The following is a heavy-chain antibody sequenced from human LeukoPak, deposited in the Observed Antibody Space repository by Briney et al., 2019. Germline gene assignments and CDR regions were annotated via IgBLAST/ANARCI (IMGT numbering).Heavy chain of an antibody. CDR1: GFTFSSYS. J-gene: IGHJ4*02. D-gene: IGHD3-22*01. V-gene: IGHV3-21*01. CDR3: ARGGVVTDSSGYYYLGY. CDR2: ISSSSTYI. Sequence: GGSLRLSCAASGFTFSSYSMNWVRQAPGKGLEWVSSISSSSTYIYYADSVKGRFTVSRDNAKNSLYLQMNSLRAEDTAVYYCARGGVVTDSSGYYYLGYWGQGTLVTVSS.